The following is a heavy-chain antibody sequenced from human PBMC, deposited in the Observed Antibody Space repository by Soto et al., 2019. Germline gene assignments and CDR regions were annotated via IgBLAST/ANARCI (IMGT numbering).Heavy chain of an antibody. CDR1: GFTFSSYG. V-gene: IGHV3-33*01. CDR3: ARVQAKDGMDV. CDR2: IWYDGSNK. J-gene: IGHJ6*02. Sequence: QVQLVESGGGVVQPGRSLRLSCAASGFTFSSYGMHWVRQAPGKGLEWVPVIWYDGSNKYYADSVKGRFTISRDNSKNTLYRQMNSLRAEDTAVYYCARVQAKDGMDVWGQGTTVTVSS.